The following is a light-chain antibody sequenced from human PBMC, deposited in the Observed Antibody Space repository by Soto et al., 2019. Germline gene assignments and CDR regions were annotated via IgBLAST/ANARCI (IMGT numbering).Light chain of an antibody. CDR1: NSNIGSNT. J-gene: IGLJ1*01. V-gene: IGLV1-44*01. CDR3: AAWDDSLNGRV. CDR2: YDN. Sequence: QPVLTQSPSASGTPGQRVTISCSGSNSNIGSNTVNWYQQLPGTAPKLLIYYDNLRPSGVPDRISGSKSGTSASLAISGLQSDDEADYYCAAWDDSLNGRVFGTGTKLTVL.